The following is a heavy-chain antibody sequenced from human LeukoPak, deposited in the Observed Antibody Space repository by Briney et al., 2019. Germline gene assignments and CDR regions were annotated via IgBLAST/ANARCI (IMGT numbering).Heavy chain of an antibody. CDR1: LGSLSGSGSY. CDR2: IYYSRST. CDR3: ARHLRYGDYLPDY. Sequence: PSETLSLTRTVPLGSLSGSGSYCGWIRQPPRNGLEWIGTIYYSRSTSHNPSIKSLATISVDTSKNQFPLTLSSVTAADTAVYHCARHLRYGDYLPDYWGQGTLVTVSS. D-gene: IGHD4-17*01. V-gene: IGHV4-39*01. J-gene: IGHJ4*02.